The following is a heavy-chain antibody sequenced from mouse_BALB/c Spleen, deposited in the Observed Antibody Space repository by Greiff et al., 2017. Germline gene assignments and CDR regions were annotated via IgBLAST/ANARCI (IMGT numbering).Heavy chain of an antibody. CDR1: GYTFTDYN. CDR3: ARRLWEEALFAY. D-gene: IGHD4-1*01. J-gene: IGHJ3*01. Sequence: EVMLQESGPELVKPGASVKISCKASGYTFTDYNMHWVKQSHGKSLEWIGYIYPYNGGTGYNQKFKSKATLTVDNSSSTAYMELRSLTSEDSAVYYCARRLWEEALFAYWGQGTLVTVSA. V-gene: IGHV1S29*02. CDR2: IYPYNGGT.